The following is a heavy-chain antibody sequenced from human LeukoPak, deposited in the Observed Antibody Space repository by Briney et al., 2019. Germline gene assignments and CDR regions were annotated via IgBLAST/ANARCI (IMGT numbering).Heavy chain of an antibody. J-gene: IGHJ4*02. V-gene: IGHV1-69*13. CDR2: IIPIFGTA. Sequence: SVKVSCKASGGTFSSYAISWVRQAPGQGLEWMGGIIPIFGTANYAQKFQGRVTITADESTSTAYMELSSLRSEDTAVYYCAKDPPRRGYSASPQENWGQGTLVTVSS. CDR3: AKDPPRRGYSASPQEN. CDR1: GGTFSSYA. D-gene: IGHD5-12*01.